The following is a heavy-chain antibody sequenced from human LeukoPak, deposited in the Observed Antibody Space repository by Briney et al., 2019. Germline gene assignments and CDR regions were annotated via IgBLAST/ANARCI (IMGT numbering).Heavy chain of an antibody. CDR1: GGSISSYY. J-gene: IGHJ5*02. CDR3: AREGNWFDP. CDR2: IYYSGGT. V-gene: IGHV4-59*01. Sequence: SETLSLTCTVSGGSISSYYWSWIRQPPGKGLEWIGYIYYSGGTGYNPSLKSRVTISVDTSKNQFSLKLSSVAAADTAVYYCAREGNWFDPWGQGTLVTVSS.